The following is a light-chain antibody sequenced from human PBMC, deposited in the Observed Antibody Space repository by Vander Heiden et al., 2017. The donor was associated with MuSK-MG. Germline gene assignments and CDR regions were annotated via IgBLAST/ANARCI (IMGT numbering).Light chain of an antibody. CDR1: SSDVGGYNY. V-gene: IGLV2-14*01. CDR2: DVS. CDR3: SSYTSSSTFWV. Sequence: QSALTQPASVSGSPGQSLTIPCPGTSSDVGGYNYVSWYQQNPGKAPKLMIYDVSNRPSGVSNRFSGSKSGNTASLTISGLQAEDEADYYCSSYTSSSTFWVFGGGTKLTVL. J-gene: IGLJ3*02.